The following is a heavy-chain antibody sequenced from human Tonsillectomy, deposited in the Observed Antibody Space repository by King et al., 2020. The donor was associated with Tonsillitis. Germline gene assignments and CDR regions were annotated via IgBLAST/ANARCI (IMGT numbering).Heavy chain of an antibody. CDR1: GYTFTSYG. V-gene: IGHV1-18*04. J-gene: IGHJ6*02. Sequence: VQLVESGAEVKKPGASVKVSCKASGYTFTSYGISWVRQAPGQGLEWMGWISAYNGNTNYAQKLQGRVTMTTDTSTSTAYMELRSLRSDDTAVYYCAGVGFYYGSGSYYKDYYYYGMDVWGQGTTVTVSS. CDR3: AGVGFYYGSGSYYKDYYYYGMDV. CDR2: ISAYNGNT. D-gene: IGHD3-10*01.